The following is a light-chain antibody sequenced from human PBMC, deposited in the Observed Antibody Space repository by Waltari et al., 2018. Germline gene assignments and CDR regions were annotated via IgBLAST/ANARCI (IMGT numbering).Light chain of an antibody. J-gene: IGLJ3*02. CDR3: CSYAGSYSPWV. Sequence: QSALTQPRSVSGSPGQSVTISCTGTSSDVGGYNYVSWYQQHPGKAPKLMIYDVSNRPSRVPDRFSGSKSGNTASLTISGLQAEDEADYYCCSYAGSYSPWVFGGGTNLTVL. CDR1: SSDVGGYNY. V-gene: IGLV2-11*01. CDR2: DVS.